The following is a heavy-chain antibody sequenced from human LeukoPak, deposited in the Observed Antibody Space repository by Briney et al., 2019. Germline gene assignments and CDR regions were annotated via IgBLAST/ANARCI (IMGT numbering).Heavy chain of an antibody. D-gene: IGHD3-3*01. V-gene: IGHV1-18*01. CDR3: ARVEGPSIFGVIDY. CDR1: GYIFTNYG. Sequence: ASVKVSCKASGYIFTNYGISWVRQPPGQGLEWMGWISVYNGDTKYAQKLRDRVTMTTDTSTSTAYMEVRSLRSDDTAVYFCARVEGPSIFGVIDYWGQGTLVTISS. CDR2: ISVYNGDT. J-gene: IGHJ4*02.